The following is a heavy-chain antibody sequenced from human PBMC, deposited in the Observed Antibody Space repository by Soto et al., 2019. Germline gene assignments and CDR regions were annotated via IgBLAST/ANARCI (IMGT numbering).Heavy chain of an antibody. V-gene: IGHV4-34*01. CDR1: GGSFSGYF. J-gene: IGHJ4*02. CDR2: INHSGGT. Sequence: QVQLQQWGAGLLKTSETLSLTCAVSGGSFSGYFWTWIRQPPGKGLAWIGEINHSGGTNYNPSLESRVAISLDPSTNQFSLRLSSVTDADTAVYYCARERRVVGGYSNNLYGYSDSLRKGTLVTVSS. D-gene: IGHD6-13*01. CDR3: ARERRVVGGYSNNLYGYSDS.